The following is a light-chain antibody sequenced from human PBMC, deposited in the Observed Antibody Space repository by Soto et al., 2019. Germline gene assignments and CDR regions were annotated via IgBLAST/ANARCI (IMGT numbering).Light chain of an antibody. CDR1: QSISIW. CDR2: AAS. CDR3: QQYYNYWT. J-gene: IGKJ1*01. Sequence: DIQMTQSPSTLSASVGDRVTITCRASQSISIWLAWYQQKPGKAPKLLIYAASSLKSGVPSRFSGSGSGTEFTLTISSLQPDDFATYYCQQYYNYWTFGQGTMVEIK. V-gene: IGKV1-5*01.